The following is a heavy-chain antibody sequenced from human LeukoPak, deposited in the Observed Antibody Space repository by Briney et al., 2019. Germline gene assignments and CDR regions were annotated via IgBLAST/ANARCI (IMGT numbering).Heavy chain of an antibody. Sequence: SETLSLTCTVSGGSISSYYWSWIRQPPGKGLEWTGYIYYSGSTNYNPSLKSRVTISVDTSKNQFSLKLSSVTAADTAVYYCARAGITMVRGVISYYYYGMDVWGQGTTVTVSS. D-gene: IGHD3-10*01. V-gene: IGHV4-59*01. J-gene: IGHJ6*02. CDR2: IYYSGST. CDR1: GGSISSYY. CDR3: ARAGITMVRGVISYYYYGMDV.